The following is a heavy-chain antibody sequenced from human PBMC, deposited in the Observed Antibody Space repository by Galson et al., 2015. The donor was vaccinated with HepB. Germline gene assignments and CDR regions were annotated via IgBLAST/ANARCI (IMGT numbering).Heavy chain of an antibody. V-gene: IGHV2-70*01. D-gene: IGHD3-10*01. Sequence: PALVKPTQTLTLTCTFSGFSLSTSGMCVSWIRQPPGKALEWLALIDWDDDKYYSTSLKTRLTISKDTSKNQVVLTMTNMDPVDTATYYCARITAETMVRGVITGWFDPWGQGTLVTVSS. CDR2: IDWDDDK. CDR1: GFSLSTSGMC. J-gene: IGHJ5*02. CDR3: ARITAETMVRGVITGWFDP.